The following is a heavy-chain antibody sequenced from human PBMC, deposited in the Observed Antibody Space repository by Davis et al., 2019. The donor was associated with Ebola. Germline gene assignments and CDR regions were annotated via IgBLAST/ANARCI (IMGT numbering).Heavy chain of an antibody. D-gene: IGHD2-15*01. J-gene: IGHJ4*02. CDR2: IHPGDSDT. CDR3: ARGQRGFGFDY. V-gene: IGHV5-51*01. Sequence: WESLKISCKASGYRFTTTWFGRVRQMPGNGLEWMGIIHPGDSDTRYGPSFQGQVTISADESISTAFLQWSSLKASDNAMYYCARGQRGFGFDYWGQGTLITVSS. CDR1: GYRFTTTW.